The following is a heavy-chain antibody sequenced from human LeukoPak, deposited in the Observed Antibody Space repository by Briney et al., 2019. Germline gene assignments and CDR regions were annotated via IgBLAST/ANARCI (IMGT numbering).Heavy chain of an antibody. V-gene: IGHV4-4*07. CDR3: ARDNDELGLDPFDY. J-gene: IGHJ4*02. CDR1: GGSFSGYY. CDR2: IYTSGST. Sequence: PSETLSLTCAVYGGSFSGYYWSWIRQPAGKGLEWIGRIYTSGSTNYNPSLQSRVTISVDRSMNQFSLKLSSVTAADTAVYYCARDNDELGLDPFDYWGQGTLVTVSS. D-gene: IGHD1-1*01.